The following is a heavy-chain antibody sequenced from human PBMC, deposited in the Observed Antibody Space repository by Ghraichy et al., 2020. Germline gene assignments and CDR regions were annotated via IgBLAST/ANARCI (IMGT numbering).Heavy chain of an antibody. J-gene: IGHJ6*03. CDR2: INHIEST. CDR3: ARGRRYHYYMDV. CDR1: GGSFSDYY. V-gene: IGHV4-34*01. Sequence: SQTLSLTCDVFGGSFSDYYWNWIRQPPGKGLEWIGEINHIESTNYNPSLKSRVTISVDTSKNQFSLKLSSVTAADTAVYYCARGRRYHYYMDVWGKGTTVTVSS.